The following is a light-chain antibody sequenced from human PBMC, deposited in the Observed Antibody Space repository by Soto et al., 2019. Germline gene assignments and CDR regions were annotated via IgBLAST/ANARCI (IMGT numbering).Light chain of an antibody. CDR1: SSDVGSYNL. CDR3: CSYAGEAYVV. Sequence: QSALTQPASVSGSPGQSITISCTGTSSDVGSYNLVSWYQQHPGKAPKLMIYEVSKRPSGVSNRFSGSKSGNTASLTISGLQAEDEADYYCCSYAGEAYVVFGGGTKVTVL. CDR2: EVS. V-gene: IGLV2-23*02. J-gene: IGLJ2*01.